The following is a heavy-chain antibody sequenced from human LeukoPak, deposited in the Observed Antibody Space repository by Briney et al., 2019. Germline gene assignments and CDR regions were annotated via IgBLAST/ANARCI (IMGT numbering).Heavy chain of an antibody. J-gene: IGHJ4*02. CDR3: ARSYY. CDR1: GFTFSRSW. Sequence: GRSLRLSCAASGFTFSRSWMSWVRQAPGKGLVWVASIKQDGSEEYYVDSLKGQFTISRDNAKNSLYLQMNSLRAEDTAVYYCARSYYWGQGTLVTVSS. V-gene: IGHV3-7*01. CDR2: IKQDGSEE.